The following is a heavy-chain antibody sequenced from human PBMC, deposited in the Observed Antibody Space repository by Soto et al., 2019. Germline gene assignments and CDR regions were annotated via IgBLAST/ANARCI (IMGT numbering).Heavy chain of an antibody. CDR1: GFTFSSYG. V-gene: IGHV3-30*18. Sequence: PGGSLRLSCAASGFTFSSYGMHWVRQAPGKGLEWVAVISYDGSNKYYADSVKGRFTISRDNSKNTLYLQMNSLRAEDTAVYYCAKGLGSYYFDYWGQGTLVPVSS. CDR3: AKGLGSYYFDY. CDR2: ISYDGSNK. J-gene: IGHJ4*02. D-gene: IGHD1-26*01.